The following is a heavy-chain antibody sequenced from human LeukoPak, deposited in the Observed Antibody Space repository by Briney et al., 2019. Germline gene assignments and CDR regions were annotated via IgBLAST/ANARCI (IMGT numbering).Heavy chain of an antibody. D-gene: IGHD6-19*01. V-gene: IGHV3-23*01. J-gene: IGHJ6*02. Sequence: GGSLRLSCAASGSTFSSYAMSWVRQAPGKGLEWVSAISGSGGSTYYADSVKGRFTISRDNSKNTLYLQMNSLRAEDTAVYYCAKKVRSGWYYYYGMDVWGQGTTVTVSS. CDR2: ISGSGGST. CDR3: AKKVRSGWYYYYGMDV. CDR1: GSTFSSYA.